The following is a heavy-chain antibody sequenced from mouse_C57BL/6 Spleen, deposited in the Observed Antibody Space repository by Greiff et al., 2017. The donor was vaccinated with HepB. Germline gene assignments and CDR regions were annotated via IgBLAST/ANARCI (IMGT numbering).Heavy chain of an antibody. V-gene: IGHV1-72*01. D-gene: IGHD1-1*01. Sequence: QVQLQQPGAELVKPGASVKLSCKASGYTFTSYWMHWVKQRPGRGLEWIGRIDPNSGGTKYNENFKSKATLTVDKPSSTAYMQLSSLTSEDSAVYYCARCDWYCYGSPGYFDYGGQGTTLTVSS. CDR1: GYTFTSYW. J-gene: IGHJ2*01. CDR2: IDPNSGGT. CDR3: ARCDWYCYGSPGYFDY.